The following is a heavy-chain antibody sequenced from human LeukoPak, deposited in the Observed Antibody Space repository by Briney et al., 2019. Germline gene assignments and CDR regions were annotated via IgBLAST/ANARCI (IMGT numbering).Heavy chain of an antibody. D-gene: IGHD3-22*01. J-gene: IGHJ4*02. Sequence: GGSLRLSCAASGFTVSSNYMSWVRQAPGKGLEWVSVIYSGGSTYYADSVKGRFTISRDNSRNTLYLQMNSLRAEDTAVYYCARESSGPIDYWGQGTLVTVSS. CDR3: ARESSGPIDY. CDR1: GFTVSSNY. CDR2: IYSGGST. V-gene: IGHV3-53*01.